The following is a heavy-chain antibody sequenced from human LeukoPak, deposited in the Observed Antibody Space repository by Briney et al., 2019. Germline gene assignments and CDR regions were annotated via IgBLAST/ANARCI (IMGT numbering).Heavy chain of an antibody. CDR2: INHSGST. CDR1: GGSLSGYY. CDR3: ARGSIVVVPAAYICWFDP. J-gene: IGHJ5*02. Sequence: PSETLSLTCAVYGGSLSGYYWSWIRQPPGKGLEWIGEINHSGSTNYNPSLKSRVTISVDTSKNQFSLKLSSVTAADTAVYYCARGSIVVVPAAYICWFDPRGQGTLVTVSS. V-gene: IGHV4-34*01. D-gene: IGHD2-2*01.